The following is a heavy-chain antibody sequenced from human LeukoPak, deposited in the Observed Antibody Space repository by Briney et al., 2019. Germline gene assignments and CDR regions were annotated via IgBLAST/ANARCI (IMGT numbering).Heavy chain of an antibody. CDR1: GFTFGGYA. J-gene: IGHJ4*02. V-gene: IGHV3-49*04. Sequence: GGSLRLSCTASGFTFGGYAMSWVRQAPGKGLEWVGFIRSKAYGGTTEYAASVKGRFTISRDDCKGIAYLQMNSLNTEDTAIYYCTRDGPFGGNSYFDYWGQGTLVTVSS. CDR3: TRDGPFGGNSYFDY. D-gene: IGHD3-16*01. CDR2: IRSKAYGGTT.